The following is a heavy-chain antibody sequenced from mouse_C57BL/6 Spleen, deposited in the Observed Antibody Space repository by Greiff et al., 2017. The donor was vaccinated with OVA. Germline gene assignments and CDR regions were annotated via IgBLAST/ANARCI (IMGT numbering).Heavy chain of an antibody. CDR3: ARDPQDSSGYPFDY. CDR1: GYSITSGYY. CDR2: ISYDGSN. V-gene: IGHV3-6*01. D-gene: IGHD3-2*02. Sequence: EVKLMESGPGLVKPSQSLSLTCSVTGYSITSGYYWNWILQFPGNKLEWMGYISYDGSNNYNPSLKNRISITRDTSKNQFFLKLNSVTTEDTATYYCARDPQDSSGYPFDYWGQGTTLTVSS. J-gene: IGHJ2*01.